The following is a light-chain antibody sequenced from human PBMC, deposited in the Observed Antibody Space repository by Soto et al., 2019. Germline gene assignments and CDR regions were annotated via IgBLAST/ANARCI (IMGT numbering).Light chain of an antibody. Sequence: QAVVTQEPSLTVSPGGTVTLTCASGTVGVTSGYYPNWFQQKPGQAPRALIYSRSNKHSWTPARFSGSLLGGKAALTLSGVQPEDEAEYYCLLYYGGAQLVFGGGTKLTVL. V-gene: IGLV7-43*01. CDR3: LLYYGGAQLV. CDR2: SRS. CDR1: TVGVTSGYY. J-gene: IGLJ2*01.